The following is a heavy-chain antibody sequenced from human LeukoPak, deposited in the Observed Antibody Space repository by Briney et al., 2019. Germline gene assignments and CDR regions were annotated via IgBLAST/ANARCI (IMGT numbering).Heavy chain of an antibody. J-gene: IGHJ3*02. CDR2: IIPIFGTA. Sequence: VKASCKASGGTFSSYAISWVRQAPGQGLEWMGGIIPIFGTANYAQKFQGRVTITADESTSTAYMELSSLRSEDTAVYYCARDRLKYCSGGSCYDAFDIWGQGTMVTVSS. CDR3: ARDRLKYCSGGSCYDAFDI. CDR1: GGTFSSYA. D-gene: IGHD2-15*01. V-gene: IGHV1-69*01.